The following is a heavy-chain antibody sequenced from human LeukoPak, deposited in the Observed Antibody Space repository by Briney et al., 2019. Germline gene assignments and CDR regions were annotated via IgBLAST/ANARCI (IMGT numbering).Heavy chain of an antibody. Sequence: SGGSLRLSCAASGFTFSSYAMSWVRQAPGKGLEWVSAISGSGGSTYYADSVKGRFTISRDNSKNTLYLQMNSLRAEDTAVYYCAKMGGYCSGGSCYPIDYWGQGTLVTVSS. V-gene: IGHV3-23*01. CDR1: GFTFSSYA. J-gene: IGHJ4*02. D-gene: IGHD2-15*01. CDR3: AKMGGYCSGGSCYPIDY. CDR2: ISGSGGST.